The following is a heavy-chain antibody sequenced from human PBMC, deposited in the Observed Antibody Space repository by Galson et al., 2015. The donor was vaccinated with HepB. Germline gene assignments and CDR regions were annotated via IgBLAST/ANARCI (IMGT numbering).Heavy chain of an antibody. J-gene: IGHJ4*02. CDR1: GYTFTSYD. CDR3: ATAPSSYPGIAVAGTDY. CDR2: MNPNSGNT. D-gene: IGHD6-19*01. V-gene: IGHV1-8*01. Sequence: SVKVSCKASGYTFTSYDINWVRQATGQGLEWMGWMNPNSGNTGYAQKFQGRVTMTRNTSISTAYMELSSLRSEDTAVYYCATAPSSYPGIAVAGTDYWGQGTLVTVSS.